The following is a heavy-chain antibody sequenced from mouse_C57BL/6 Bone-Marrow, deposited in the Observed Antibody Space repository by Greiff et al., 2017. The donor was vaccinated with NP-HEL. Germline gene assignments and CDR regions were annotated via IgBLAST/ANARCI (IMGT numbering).Heavy chain of an antibody. CDR2: IRYDGSN. Sequence: EVQLQQSGPGLVKPSQSLSLTCSVTGYSITSGYYWNLIRQFPGNKLEWMGYIRYDGSNNYNPSLKNRTSITRDTSKDQFFLKLNSVTTEDTATYYCARWGDYGSSLYAMDYWGQGTSVTVSS. CDR1: GYSITSGYY. J-gene: IGHJ4*01. CDR3: ARWGDYGSSLYAMDY. V-gene: IGHV3-6*01. D-gene: IGHD1-1*01.